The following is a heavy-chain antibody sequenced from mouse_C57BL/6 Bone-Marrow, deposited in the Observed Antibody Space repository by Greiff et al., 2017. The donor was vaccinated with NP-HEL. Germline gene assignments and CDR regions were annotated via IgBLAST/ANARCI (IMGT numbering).Heavy chain of an antibody. J-gene: IGHJ2*01. D-gene: IGHD2-5*01. Sequence: EVKLMESGGDLVKPGGSLKLSCAASGFTFSSYGMSWVRQTPDKRLEWVATISSGGSYTYYPDSVKGRFTISRDNAKNTLYLQMSSLKSEDTAMYYCARSYYSNLDYWGQDTTLTVSS. CDR3: ARSYYSNLDY. V-gene: IGHV5-6*01. CDR1: GFTFSSYG. CDR2: ISSGGSYT.